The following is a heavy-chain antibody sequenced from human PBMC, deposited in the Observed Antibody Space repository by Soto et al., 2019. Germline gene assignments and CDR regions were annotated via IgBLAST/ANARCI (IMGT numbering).Heavy chain of an antibody. CDR3: AKDEGTSSTVFDY. J-gene: IGHJ4*02. D-gene: IGHD4-4*01. CDR2: ITATNGNT. CDR1: GFTFKAYA. V-gene: IGHV3-23*01. Sequence: QLLESGGASAQPGGSLRLSCVASGFTFKAYAMGWVRQAPGRGLEWVSSITATNGNTYYADSVRGRFTISRDNSRNSLFLQMNGLRPEDSALYYCAKDEGTSSTVFDYWGQGTRVTVPS.